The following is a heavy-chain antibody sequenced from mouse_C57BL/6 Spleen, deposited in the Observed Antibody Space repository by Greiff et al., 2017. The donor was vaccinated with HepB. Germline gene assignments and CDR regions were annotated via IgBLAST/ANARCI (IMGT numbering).Heavy chain of an antibody. J-gene: IGHJ2*01. CDR1: GYTFTSYW. CDR3: AKGNDYDVYFDY. CDR2: IDPSDSYT. Sequence: QVQLQQPGAELVKPGASVKLSCKASGYTFTSYWMQWVKQRPGQGLEWIGEIDPSDSYTNYNQKFKGKATLTVDTSSSTAYRQLSSLTSEDSAVYYCAKGNDYDVYFDYWGQGTTLTVSS. D-gene: IGHD2-4*01. V-gene: IGHV1-50*01.